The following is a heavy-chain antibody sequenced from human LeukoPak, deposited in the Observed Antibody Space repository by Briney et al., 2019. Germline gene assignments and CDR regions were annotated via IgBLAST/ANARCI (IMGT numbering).Heavy chain of an antibody. CDR1: GYTFTGYY. CDR3: ARVPISSGWSSGQSYYFDY. CDR2: INPNSGGT. D-gene: IGHD6-19*01. Sequence: ASVKVSCKASGYTFTGYYMHWVRQAPGQGLEWMGWINPNSGGTNYAQKFQGRVTMTRDTSISTAYMEVSRLRSDDTAVYYCARVPISSGWSSGQSYYFDYWGQGTLVTVSS. J-gene: IGHJ4*02. V-gene: IGHV1-2*02.